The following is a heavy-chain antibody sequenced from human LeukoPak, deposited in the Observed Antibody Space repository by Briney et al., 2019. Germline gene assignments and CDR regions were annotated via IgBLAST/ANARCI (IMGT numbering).Heavy chain of an antibody. V-gene: IGHV4-4*07. J-gene: IGHJ4*02. CDR3: ARGPSGGSGHDY. D-gene: IGHD3-16*01. CDR1: GGSISSYY. CDR2: IYSSGTT. Sequence: PSETLSLTCTVSGGSISSYYWSWIRQPAGKGLEWIGHIYSSGTTKYNPSLRSRVTMSVDTSKNQFSLNLNSVTAADTAVYYCARGPSGGSGHDYWGQGTLVTVSS.